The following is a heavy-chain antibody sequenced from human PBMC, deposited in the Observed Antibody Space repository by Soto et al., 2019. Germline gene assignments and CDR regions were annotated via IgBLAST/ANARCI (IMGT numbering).Heavy chain of an antibody. D-gene: IGHD5-18*01. V-gene: IGHV5-10-1*01. Sequence: KGLEWMGRIDPSDSYTNYSPSFQGHVTISADKSISTAYLQWSSLKASDTAMYYCACISMQNRGYGYSPRSMDAWGKALTVS. CDR3: ACISMQNRGYGYSPRSMDA. J-gene: IGHJ6*04. CDR2: IDPSDSYT.